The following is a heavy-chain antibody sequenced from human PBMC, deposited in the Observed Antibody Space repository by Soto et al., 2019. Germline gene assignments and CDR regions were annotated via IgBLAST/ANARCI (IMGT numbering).Heavy chain of an antibody. CDR1: GCTFSSYA. J-gene: IGHJ6*02. Sequence: QVQLVQSGAEVKKPGSSVKVSCKASGCTFSSYAISWVRQAPGQGLEWMGGIIPISGTANYAQKFQGRVTITADESTSTAYMELSSLRSEDTALYYCARSHGSSTSLEIYYYYYYGMDVWGQGNTVTVSS. CDR2: IIPISGTA. D-gene: IGHD2-2*01. V-gene: IGHV1-69*01. CDR3: ARSHGSSTSLEIYYYYYYGMDV.